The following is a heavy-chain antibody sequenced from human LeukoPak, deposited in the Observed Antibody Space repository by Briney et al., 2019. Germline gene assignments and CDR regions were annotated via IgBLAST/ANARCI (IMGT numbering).Heavy chain of an antibody. CDR3: AKRYSGSSGLYNFDY. Sequence: GGSLRLSCAASGFTFSSYAMSWVRQAPGKGLEWVSAISGSGGSTYYADSVKGRFTISRDNSKNTLHLQMNSLRAEDTAVYYCAKRYSGSSGLYNFDYWGQGTLVTVSS. D-gene: IGHD1-26*01. V-gene: IGHV3-23*01. CDR1: GFTFSSYA. CDR2: ISGSGGST. J-gene: IGHJ4*02.